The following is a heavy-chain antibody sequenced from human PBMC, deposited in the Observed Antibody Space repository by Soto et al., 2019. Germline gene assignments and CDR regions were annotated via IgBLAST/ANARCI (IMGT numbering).Heavy chain of an antibody. CDR1: GFTFSSYA. J-gene: IGHJ4*02. CDR2: ISGSGGST. V-gene: IGHV3-23*01. CDR3: AKDEEEYSSSSGPNDY. Sequence: EVQLLESGGGLVQPGGSLRLSCAASGFTFSSYAMSWVRQAPGQGLEWVSAISGSGGSTYYADSVKGRFTISRDNSKNTLYLQMNSLRAEDTAVYYCAKDEEEYSSSSGPNDYWGQGTLVTVSS. D-gene: IGHD6-13*01.